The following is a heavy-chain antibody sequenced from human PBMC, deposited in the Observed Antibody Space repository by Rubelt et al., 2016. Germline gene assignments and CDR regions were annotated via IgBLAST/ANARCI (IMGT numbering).Heavy chain of an antibody. CDR3: ARDRGYQLLLGSRGWFDP. CDR2: IHYNGRT. Sequence: QLQLQESGPGLVKPSETLSLTCTVSGGSISSSSYYWGWTRQPPGKGLEWIGSIHYNGRTYYNPSLKGGVTISVDTSRNQCSLKLSSVTAADTAVYYCARDRGYQLLLGSRGWFDPWGQGTLVTVSS. J-gene: IGHJ5*02. CDR1: GGSISSSSYY. V-gene: IGHV4-39*02. D-gene: IGHD2-2*01.